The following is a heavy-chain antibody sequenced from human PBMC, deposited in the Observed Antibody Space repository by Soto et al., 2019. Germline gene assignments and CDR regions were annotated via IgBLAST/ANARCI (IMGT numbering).Heavy chain of an antibody. CDR1: GGTFSSYA. Sequence: GASVKVSCKASGGTFSSYAISWVRQAPGQGLEWMGGIIPIFGTANYAQKFQGRVTITADESTSTAYMELSSLRSEDTAVYYCARAMDIVVVPAAIGGMDVWGQGTMVTVS. D-gene: IGHD2-2*03. CDR3: ARAMDIVVVPAAIGGMDV. V-gene: IGHV1-69*13. CDR2: IIPIFGTA. J-gene: IGHJ6*02.